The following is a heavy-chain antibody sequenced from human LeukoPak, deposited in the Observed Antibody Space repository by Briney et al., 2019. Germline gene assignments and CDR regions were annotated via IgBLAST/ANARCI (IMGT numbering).Heavy chain of an antibody. CDR3: ARHPVAGYFDY. V-gene: IGHV4-59*08. CDR2: IYYSGST. J-gene: IGHJ4*02. Sequence: SETLSLTCTVSGGSIGSYYWSWIRQPPGKGLEWIGYIYYSGSTNYNPSLKSRVTISVDTSKNQFSLKLSSVTAADTAVYYCARHPVAGYFDYWGQGTLVTVSS. D-gene: IGHD6-19*01. CDR1: GGSIGSYY.